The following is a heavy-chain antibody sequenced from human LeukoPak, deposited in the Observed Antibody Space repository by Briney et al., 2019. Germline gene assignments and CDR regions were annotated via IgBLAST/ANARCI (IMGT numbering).Heavy chain of an antibody. J-gene: IGHJ3*02. CDR3: ATVLHTSMTTWAAFDT. CDR1: GLTFSNFA. CDR2: LSASGGGT. V-gene: IGHV3-23*01. D-gene: IGHD5-18*01. Sequence: GGPLRLSCAASGLTFSNFAMTWVRQTPGKGLEWVSALSASGGGTFYAPSVKGRFTISRDNSKNTVSLQMNSLRAEDTALYYCATVLHTSMTTWAAFDTWGQGTMVTVSS.